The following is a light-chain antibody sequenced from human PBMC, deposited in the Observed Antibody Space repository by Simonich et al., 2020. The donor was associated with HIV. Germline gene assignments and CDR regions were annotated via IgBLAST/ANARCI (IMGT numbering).Light chain of an antibody. CDR2: SAS. CDR3: LHHNSCLS. Sequence: DIQMTQSPSSVSASIGDRVTITCRASQGISSWLTWYQQKPGKVPKLLIFSASNLQSGVPSTFSGSGSGTDFTLTISSLQPEDLPSYFCLHHNSCLSFGGGTKVEI. J-gene: IGKJ4*01. V-gene: IGKV1-12*02. CDR1: QGISSW.